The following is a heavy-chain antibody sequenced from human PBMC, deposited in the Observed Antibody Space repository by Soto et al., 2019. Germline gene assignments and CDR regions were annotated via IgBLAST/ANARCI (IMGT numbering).Heavy chain of an antibody. CDR1: GFTFISYA. CDR2: ISYDGSNK. D-gene: IGHD2-2*01. Sequence: PGGSLRHSCASSGFTFISYAMHWVRQAPGKGLEWVAVISYDGSNKYYADSVKGRFTISRDNSKNTLYLQMNSLRAEDTAVYYCARDPYVVVPAPYFDYWGQGTPVTVSS. J-gene: IGHJ4*02. V-gene: IGHV3-30-3*01. CDR3: ARDPYVVVPAPYFDY.